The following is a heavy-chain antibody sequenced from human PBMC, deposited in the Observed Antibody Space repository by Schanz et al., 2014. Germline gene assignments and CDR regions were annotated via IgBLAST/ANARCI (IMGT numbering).Heavy chain of an antibody. CDR2: ISAYNGHT. D-gene: IGHD3-10*01. Sequence: QVQLVQSGAEVKKPGASVKVSCKASGYTFISYGIKWVRQAPGQGLEWMGWISAYNGHTDYAQKLQGRVTLTTDTSTSTAYMELRNLRSDDTAVYYCGRGFSRSYSDFWGQGTLITVSS. V-gene: IGHV1-18*01. CDR1: GYTFISYG. CDR3: GRGFSRSYSDF. J-gene: IGHJ4*02.